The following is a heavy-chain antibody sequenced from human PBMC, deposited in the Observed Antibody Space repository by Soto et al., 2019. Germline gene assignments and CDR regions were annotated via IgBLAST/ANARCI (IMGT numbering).Heavy chain of an antibody. CDR2: INAGNGNT. V-gene: IGHV1-3*01. J-gene: IGHJ2*01. CDR3: ARGTTIFGVVILYFDL. CDR1: GYTYTSYA. Sequence: SVKVSCKDSGYTYTSYARHWVRQAPGQRLEWMGWINAGNGNTKYSQKFQGRVTITRDTSASTAYMELSSLRSEDTAVYYCARGTTIFGVVILYFDLWGRGTLVTVSS. D-gene: IGHD3-3*01.